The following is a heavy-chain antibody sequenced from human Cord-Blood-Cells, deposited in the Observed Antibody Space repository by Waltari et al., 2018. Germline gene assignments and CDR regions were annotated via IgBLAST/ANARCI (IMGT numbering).Heavy chain of an antibody. V-gene: IGHV3-21*01. CDR2: ISSSSSYI. D-gene: IGHD6-13*01. CDR3: ARELVSGYSSSCYFDY. CDR1: GFTFSSYS. Sequence: EVQLVESGGGLVKPGGSLRLSCAASGFTFSSYSMNWVRQAPGKGLEWVSSISSSSSYIYYADSVKGRFTIARDNAKNSLYLQMNSLRAEDTAVYYCARELVSGYSSSCYFDYWGQGTLVTVSS. J-gene: IGHJ4*02.